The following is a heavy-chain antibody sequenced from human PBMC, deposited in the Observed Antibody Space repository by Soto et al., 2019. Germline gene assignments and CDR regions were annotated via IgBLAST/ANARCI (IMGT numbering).Heavy chain of an antibody. Sequence: GGSLRLSCAASGFTFSRYWMSWVRQAPGKGLEWVANIKQDGSEKWCVDSVKGRFTISRDNAKNSLFLQMISLRAEDTAVYYCARGDYYDTSGPFSDAFDIWGQGTMVTVSS. V-gene: IGHV3-7*04. CDR2: IKQDGSEK. J-gene: IGHJ3*02. CDR3: ARGDYYDTSGPFSDAFDI. CDR1: GFTFSRYW. D-gene: IGHD3-22*01.